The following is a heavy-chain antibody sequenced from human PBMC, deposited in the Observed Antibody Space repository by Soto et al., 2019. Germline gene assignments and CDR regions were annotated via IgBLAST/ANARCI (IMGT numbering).Heavy chain of an antibody. Sequence: GESLKISCKGSGYSFTTYRIDWVRQLPGKGLEWMGVIYPRDSDTRYSPSFQGQVTISADKSINTAYLQWSSPKASDTAMYYCARRRNGYNSAFDSWGQGTLVTVSS. V-gene: IGHV5-51*01. D-gene: IGHD5-12*01. CDR3: ARRRNGYNSAFDS. CDR1: GYSFTTYR. CDR2: IYPRDSDT. J-gene: IGHJ4*02.